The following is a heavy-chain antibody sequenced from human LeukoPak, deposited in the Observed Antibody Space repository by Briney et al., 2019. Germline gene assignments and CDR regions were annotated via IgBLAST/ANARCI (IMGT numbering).Heavy chain of an antibody. CDR1: GFTVSSNY. CDR3: ARGEGYSSSWAYYYYMDV. D-gene: IGHD6-13*01. Sequence: GGSLRLSCAASGFTVSSNYMSWVRQAPGKGLEWVSVIYSGGSTYYADSVKGRFTISRDNSKNTLYLQMNSLRAEDTAVYYCARGEGYSSSWAYYYYMDVWGKGTRSPSP. J-gene: IGHJ6*03. V-gene: IGHV3-53*01. CDR2: IYSGGST.